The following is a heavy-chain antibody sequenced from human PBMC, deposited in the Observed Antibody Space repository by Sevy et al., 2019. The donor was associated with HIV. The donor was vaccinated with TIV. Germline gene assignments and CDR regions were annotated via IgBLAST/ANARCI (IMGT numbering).Heavy chain of an antibody. J-gene: IGHJ3*02. Sequence: GGSLRLSCAASGFTFSSYAMNWVRQAAGKGLEWGSTIFRCVDVTYYADSVKGRLTISRDNPRNTLYLQMNSLRAEETAVYYCAGARYDSIGSFDAFDIWGQGTMVTVSS. CDR3: AGARYDSIGSFDAFDI. CDR1: GFTFSSYA. V-gene: IGHV3-23*01. CDR2: IFRCVDVT. D-gene: IGHD3-22*01.